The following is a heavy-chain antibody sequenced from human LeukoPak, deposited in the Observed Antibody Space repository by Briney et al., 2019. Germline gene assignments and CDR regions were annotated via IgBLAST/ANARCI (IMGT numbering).Heavy chain of an antibody. CDR3: ASSNLMRWLQLL. CDR1: GGSISSSSYY. V-gene: IGHV4-39*07. J-gene: IGHJ4*02. CDR2: IYYSGST. D-gene: IGHD5-24*01. Sequence: SETLSLTCTVSGGSISSSSYYWGWIRQPPGKGLEWIGSIYYSGSTYYNPSLKSRVTISVDTSKNQFSLKLSSVTAADTAVYYCASSNLMRWLQLLWGQGTLVTVSS.